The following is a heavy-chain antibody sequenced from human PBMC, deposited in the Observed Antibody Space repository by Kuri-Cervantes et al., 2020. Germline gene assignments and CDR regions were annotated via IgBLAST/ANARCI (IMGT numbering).Heavy chain of an antibody. J-gene: IGHJ5*02. CDR1: GFTFTHNY. V-gene: IGHV1-2*02. Sequence: ASVKVSCKASGFTFTHNYIHWVRQAPGQGLEWMGWISPNSGGTHYAQSFQGRVSMSTDTSINTAYMELSSLRSDDTAFYFCARDVGDYYASRGSRFGPWGQGTLVTVSS. D-gene: IGHD3-22*01. CDR2: ISPNSGGT. CDR3: ARDVGDYYASRGSRFGP.